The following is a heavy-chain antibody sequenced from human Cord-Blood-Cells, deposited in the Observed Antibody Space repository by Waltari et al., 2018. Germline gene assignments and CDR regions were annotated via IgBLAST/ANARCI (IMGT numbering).Heavy chain of an antibody. V-gene: IGHV4-34*01. CDR1: GGSFSGYY. J-gene: IGHJ4*02. CDR2: INHSGST. CDR3: ARGRGYSSSSFDY. Sequence: QVQLQQWGAGLLKPSETLSLTCAVYGGSFSGYYWSWIRQPPGKGLEWIGEINHSGSTNYNPSLKSRVTISVDTSKNQFSLKLSSVTAADTAVYYCARGRGYSSSSFDYWGQGTLVTVSS. D-gene: IGHD6-6*01.